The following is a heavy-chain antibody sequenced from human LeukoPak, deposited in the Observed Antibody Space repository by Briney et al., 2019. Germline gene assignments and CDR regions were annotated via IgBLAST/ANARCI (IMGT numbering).Heavy chain of an antibody. D-gene: IGHD4-17*01. CDR1: GGSISSYY. CDR3: AGDGCPTVTRCGMVDV. J-gene: IGHJ6*04. V-gene: IGHV4-4*07. CDR2: IYTSGST. Sequence: SETLSLTCTVSGGSISSYYWSWIRQPAGKGLEWIGRIYTSGSTNYNPSLKSRVTISVDTSKNQFSLKLSSVTAADTAVYYCAGDGCPTVTRCGMVDVWGKGTTVTVSS.